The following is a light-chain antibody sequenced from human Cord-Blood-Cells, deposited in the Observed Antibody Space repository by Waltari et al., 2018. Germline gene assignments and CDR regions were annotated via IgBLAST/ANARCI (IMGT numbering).Light chain of an antibody. J-gene: IGKJ1*01. V-gene: IGKV1-6*01. CDR3: LQDYNYPWT. Sequence: AIQMTQSPSSLSASVGDRVTITCRASQGIRNDLGWYQQKPGKAPKLLIYAASSLQSGVPSMFSGRGSGTDFTLTISSLQPEDFATYYCLQDYNYPWTFGQGTKVEIK. CDR1: QGIRND. CDR2: AAS.